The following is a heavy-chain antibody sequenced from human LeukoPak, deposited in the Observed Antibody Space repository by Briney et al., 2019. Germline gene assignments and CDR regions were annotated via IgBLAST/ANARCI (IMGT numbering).Heavy chain of an antibody. CDR3: AKGNSYHDY. CDR2: ISGSVGST. Sequence: GGSLRLSCAASGFTFSSYAMNWVRQTPGQGLEWVSAISGSVGSTYYADSVKGRFTISRDNSKNTLYLQMNSLRAEDTAVYYCAKGNSYHDYWGQGILVTVSS. CDR1: GFTFSSYA. J-gene: IGHJ4*02. D-gene: IGHD3-16*02. V-gene: IGHV3-23*01.